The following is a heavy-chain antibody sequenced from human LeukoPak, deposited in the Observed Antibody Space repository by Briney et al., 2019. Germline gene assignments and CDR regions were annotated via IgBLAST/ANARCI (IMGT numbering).Heavy chain of an antibody. J-gene: IGHJ6*02. CDR2: ISAYYCNK. CDR3: AREELLRYCDWQRYHYYYGMDV. Sequence: ASVTVSCKASGYTFTIYGIRWVRQPRGQGLEWMGWISAYYCNKNYAQKLRGSVTYPTHTPTHKPHMALRSQRSGATAVFHCAREELLRYCDWQRYHYYYGMDVWGQGTTVTVSS. D-gene: IGHD3-9*01. V-gene: IGHV1-18*01. CDR1: GYTFTIYG.